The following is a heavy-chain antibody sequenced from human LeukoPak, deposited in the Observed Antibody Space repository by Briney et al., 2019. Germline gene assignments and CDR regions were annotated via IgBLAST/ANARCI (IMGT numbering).Heavy chain of an antibody. D-gene: IGHD3-22*01. V-gene: IGHV4-59*11. J-gene: IGHJ3*02. Sequence: SETLSLTCTVSGASISSHYWSWSRQPPGKGLEWIGYLYYSGSTNYNPSLKSRVTISVDTSKNQFSLKLSPVTAADTAVYYCAREDYYDSSGNDAFDIWGQGTMVTVSS. CDR3: AREDYYDSSGNDAFDI. CDR1: GASISSHY. CDR2: LYYSGST.